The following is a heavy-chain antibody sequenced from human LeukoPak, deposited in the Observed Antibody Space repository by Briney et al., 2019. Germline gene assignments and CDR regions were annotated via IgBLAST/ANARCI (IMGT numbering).Heavy chain of an antibody. CDR3: ARDGITTVRGVPDAFDI. CDR1: GFTFSSYG. V-gene: IGHV3-30*03. Sequence: GRSLRLSCAASGFTFSSYGMHWVRQAPGKGLEWVAVISYDGSNKYYADSVKGRFTISRDNSKNTLYLQMNSLGAEDTAVYYCARDGITTVRGVPDAFDIWGQGTMVTVSS. J-gene: IGHJ3*02. D-gene: IGHD3-10*01. CDR2: ISYDGSNK.